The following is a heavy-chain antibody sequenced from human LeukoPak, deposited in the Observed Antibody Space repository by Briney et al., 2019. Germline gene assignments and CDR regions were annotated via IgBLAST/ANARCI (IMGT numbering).Heavy chain of an antibody. CDR1: GFTFNSYL. CDR2: INSDGSSP. Sequence: GGSLRLSCAASGFTFNSYLMHWVRQAPGKGLVWVSRINSDGSSPTYADSVKGRFTISRDNAKNTLYLQMNSLRAEDTAVYYCARVGGSSWGYFYYHMDVWGKGTAVTVPS. J-gene: IGHJ6*03. D-gene: IGHD6-13*01. V-gene: IGHV3-74*01. CDR3: ARVGGSSWGYFYYHMDV.